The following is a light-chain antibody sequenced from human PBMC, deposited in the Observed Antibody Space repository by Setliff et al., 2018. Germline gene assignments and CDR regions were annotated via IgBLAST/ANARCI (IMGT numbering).Light chain of an antibody. CDR2: GNF. V-gene: IGLV1-44*01. Sequence: QPALTQEASVSGTVGQKVTLSCTGESDNIGRNAVGWYQQSSHGAPKTVMLGNFLPSGIPDRFSGSKSGTTASLTISGLQLGDEADYYCSTWDYSLRTHVFGTGTKVTVL. CDR3: STWDYSLRTHV. J-gene: IGLJ1*01. CDR1: SDNIGRNA.